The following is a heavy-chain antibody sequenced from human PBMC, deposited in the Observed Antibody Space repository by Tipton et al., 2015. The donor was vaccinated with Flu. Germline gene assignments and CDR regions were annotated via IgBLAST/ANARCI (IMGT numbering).Heavy chain of an antibody. Sequence: SLRLSCAVSGGSISSSNWWSWVRQPPGKGLEWIGEINHSGSTNYNPSLKSRVTISVDTSKNQFSLKLSSVTAADTAVYYCARAAPMRSSGYWGQGTLVTVSS. CDR1: GGSISSSNW. V-gene: IGHV4-4*02. CDR2: INHSGST. D-gene: IGHD3-22*01. J-gene: IGHJ4*02. CDR3: ARAAPMRSSGY.